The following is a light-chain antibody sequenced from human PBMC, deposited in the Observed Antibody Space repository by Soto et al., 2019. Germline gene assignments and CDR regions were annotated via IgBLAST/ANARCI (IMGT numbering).Light chain of an antibody. CDR3: QRSYITPWT. V-gene: IGKV1-39*01. J-gene: IGKJ1*01. CDR2: AAS. Sequence: DIQMTQSPSSLSASVGDRVTITCRASQSISTHLSWYQQTPGKAPKLLIYAASSLQSGIPSRFSGSGSGTDFTLTISRLQPEDFATYYCQRSYITPWTFGPGTKVEIK. CDR1: QSISTH.